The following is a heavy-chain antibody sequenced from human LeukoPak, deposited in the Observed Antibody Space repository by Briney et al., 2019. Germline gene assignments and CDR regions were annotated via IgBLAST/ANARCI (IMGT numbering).Heavy chain of an antibody. J-gene: IGHJ4*02. Sequence: ASVKVSCKASGYSFTSHYMHWVRQAPGQGLEWMGLINPSGSSTLYAQKFQGRVTMTRDMSTTTDYMELSSLRSEDTAVYYCARGGYYYYDSSGPLDYWGQGTLVTVSS. CDR2: INPSGSST. D-gene: IGHD3-22*01. CDR3: ARGGYYYYDSSGPLDY. CDR1: GYSFTSHY. V-gene: IGHV1-46*01.